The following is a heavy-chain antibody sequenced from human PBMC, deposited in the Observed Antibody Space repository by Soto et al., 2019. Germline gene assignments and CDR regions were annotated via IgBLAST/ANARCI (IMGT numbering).Heavy chain of an antibody. CDR1: GGYIRSGDYY. CDR3: ARHGSGSYYPDY. CDR2: IYYSGST. D-gene: IGHD3-10*01. Sequence: SETLSLTCPVSGGYIRSGDYYWSWIRQPPGKGLEWIGYIYYSGSTYYNPSLKSRVTISVDTSKNQFSLKLSSVTAADTAVYYCARHGSGSYYPDYWGQGTLVTVSS. V-gene: IGHV4-30-4*01. J-gene: IGHJ4*02.